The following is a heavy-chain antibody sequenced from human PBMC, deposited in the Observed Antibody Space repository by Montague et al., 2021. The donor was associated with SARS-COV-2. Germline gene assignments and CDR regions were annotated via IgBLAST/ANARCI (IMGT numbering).Heavy chain of an antibody. J-gene: IGHJ5*02. CDR1: GGSISSDNW. V-gene: IGHV4-4*02. D-gene: IGHD3-10*01. Sequence: SETLSLTCAVSGGSISSDNWWSWVRQSPGKGLEWIGEIFHSGSTNYNPSLKSRVTMSVDKSKNDFSLKLSPVTAADTAMYYCARRITMVRGGTKRKNWFDHWGRGILVTVSS. CDR2: IFHSGST. CDR3: ARRITMVRGGTKRKNWFDH.